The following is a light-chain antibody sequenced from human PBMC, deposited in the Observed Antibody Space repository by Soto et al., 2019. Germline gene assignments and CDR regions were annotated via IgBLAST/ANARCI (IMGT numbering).Light chain of an antibody. CDR2: AAS. J-gene: IGKJ1*01. Sequence: DIQMTQSPSSLSAFVGDRVTITCRASQSITSYLNWYQQKPGKAPTLLIYAASSLQSGVPSRFSGSGSGTDVTLTISSLQPEDFATYYCQQSYSTPRTFGQGTKVEIK. V-gene: IGKV1-39*01. CDR3: QQSYSTPRT. CDR1: QSITSY.